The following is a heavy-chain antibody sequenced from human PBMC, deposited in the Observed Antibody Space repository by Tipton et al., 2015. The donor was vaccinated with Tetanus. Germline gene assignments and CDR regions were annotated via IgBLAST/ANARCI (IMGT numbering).Heavy chain of an antibody. CDR2: ISAYNGNT. D-gene: IGHD3-3*01. CDR1: GYTFTSYG. CDR3: ARVTRSGYYYDFWSETKYYFDY. V-gene: IGHV1-18*01. J-gene: IGHJ4*02. Sequence: QSGPEVKKPGSSVKVSCKASGYTFTSYGISWVRQAPGQGLEWMGWISAYNGNTNYAQKLQGRVTMTTDTSTSTAYMELRSLRSDDTAVYYCARVTRSGYYYDFWSETKYYFDYWGQGTLVTVSS.